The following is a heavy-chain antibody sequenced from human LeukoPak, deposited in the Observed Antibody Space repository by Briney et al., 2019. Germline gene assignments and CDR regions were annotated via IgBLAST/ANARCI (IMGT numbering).Heavy chain of an antibody. CDR1: GFTFSDYY. CDR3: ARDYYYGSGSYSGDY. D-gene: IGHD3-10*01. J-gene: IGHJ4*02. CDR2: ISSSGSTI. Sequence: GGSLRLSCAASGFTFSDYYMSWIRQAPGKGLEWVSYISSSGSTIYYADSVKGRFTISRDSAKNSLYLQMNSLRAEDTAVYYCARDYYYGSGSYSGDYWGQGTLVTVSS. V-gene: IGHV3-11*04.